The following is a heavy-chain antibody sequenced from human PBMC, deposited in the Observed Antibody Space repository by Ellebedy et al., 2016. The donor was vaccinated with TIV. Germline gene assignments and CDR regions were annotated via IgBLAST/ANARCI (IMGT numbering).Heavy chain of an antibody. J-gene: IGHJ4*02. D-gene: IGHD2-2*01. Sequence: ASVKVSCKASGYTFTSYFMCWVRQAPGQGLEWMGIINHSGGSTRYAQKFPGRVTMTTDTSTSTAYMERRSRRSDDTAVYYCARDDGRHIVVVPAANFDNWGQGTLVTVSS. CDR3: ARDDGRHIVVVPAANFDN. V-gene: IGHV1-46*01. CDR1: GYTFTSYF. CDR2: INHSGGST.